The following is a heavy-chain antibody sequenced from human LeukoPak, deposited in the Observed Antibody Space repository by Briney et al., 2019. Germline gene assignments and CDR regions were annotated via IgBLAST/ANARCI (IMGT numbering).Heavy chain of an antibody. CDR2: INPSGGST. CDR1: GYTFTSYA. CDR3: ATVSPPYGDSYYYYYGMDV. V-gene: IGHV1-46*01. J-gene: IGHJ6*02. D-gene: IGHD4-17*01. Sequence: ASVKVSCKASGYTFTSYAMHWVRQAPGQGLEWMGIINPSGGSTSYAQKFQGRVTMTEDTSTDTAYMELSSLRSEDTAVYYCATVSPPYGDSYYYYYGMDVWGQGTTVTVSS.